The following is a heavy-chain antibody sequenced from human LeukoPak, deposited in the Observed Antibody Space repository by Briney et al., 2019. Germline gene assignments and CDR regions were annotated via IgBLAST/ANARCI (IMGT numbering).Heavy chain of an antibody. D-gene: IGHD6-19*01. Sequence: SETLSLTCAVYGGSFSGYYWSWIRQPPGKGLEWIGEINHSGSTNYNPSLKSRVTISVDTSKNQFSLKLSSVTAADTAVYYCARGRRIAVAGTSFDYWGQGTLVTASS. J-gene: IGHJ4*02. CDR2: INHSGST. CDR1: GGSFSGYY. CDR3: ARGRRIAVAGTSFDY. V-gene: IGHV4-34*01.